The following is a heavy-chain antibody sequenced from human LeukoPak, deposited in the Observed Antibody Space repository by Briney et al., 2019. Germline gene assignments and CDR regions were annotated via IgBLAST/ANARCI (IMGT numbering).Heavy chain of an antibody. Sequence: AASVKVSCKASGYTFTSYYMHWVRQAPGQGLEWMGIINPSGGSTSYAQKFQGRVTMTRDTSTSTVYMELSSLRSEDTAVYYCARQIVATISYYYYYMDVWGKGTTVTVSS. CDR1: GYTFTSYY. CDR2: INPSGGST. D-gene: IGHD5-12*01. V-gene: IGHV1-46*01. CDR3: ARQIVATISYYYYYMDV. J-gene: IGHJ6*03.